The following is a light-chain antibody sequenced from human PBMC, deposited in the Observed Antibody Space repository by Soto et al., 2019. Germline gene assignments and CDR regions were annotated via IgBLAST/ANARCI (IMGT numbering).Light chain of an antibody. V-gene: IGLV1-47*01. Sequence: QSVLTQPPSASGTPGQRATISCSGSSSNIGTRYVYWYQQLPGTAPKRLIYRNNQRPTGVPDRFSGSKSGTSASLAISGLRCEDEADYYCAAWDDSLSGWVFGGGTKLTVL. J-gene: IGLJ3*02. CDR2: RNN. CDR1: SSNIGTRY. CDR3: AAWDDSLSGWV.